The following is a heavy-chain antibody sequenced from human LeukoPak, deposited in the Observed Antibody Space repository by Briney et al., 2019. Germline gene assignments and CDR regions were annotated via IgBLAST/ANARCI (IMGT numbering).Heavy chain of an antibody. CDR2: VSTSGRST. D-gene: IGHD5-24*01. Sequence: GGSLRLSCAASGFTFSTYAMSWVRQAPGKGLEWVSTVSTSGRSTYYEDSVKGRFTISRDNSKDTLYLQMNSLRAEDTAIYYCARDIQLSTWGLGTMVTVSS. V-gene: IGHV3-23*01. CDR3: ARDIQLST. J-gene: IGHJ3*01. CDR1: GFTFSTYA.